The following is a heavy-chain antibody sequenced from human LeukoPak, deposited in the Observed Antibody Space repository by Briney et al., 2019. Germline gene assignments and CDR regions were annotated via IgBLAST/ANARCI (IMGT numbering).Heavy chain of an antibody. D-gene: IGHD3-10*01. V-gene: IGHV4-39*07. J-gene: IGHJ5*02. CDR3: ARIKWFGELSWFDP. CDR2: IYHSGST. Sequence: SETLSLTCTASGGSISSYYWGWIRQPPGKGLEWIGSIYHSGSTYYNPSLKSRVTISVDTSKNQFSLKLSSVTAADTAVYYCARIKWFGELSWFDPWGQGTLVTVSS. CDR1: GGSISSYY.